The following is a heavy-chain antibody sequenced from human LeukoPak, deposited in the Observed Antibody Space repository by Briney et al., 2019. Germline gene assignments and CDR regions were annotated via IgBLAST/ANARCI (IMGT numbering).Heavy chain of an antibody. CDR1: GFTFSSYA. Sequence: TGGSLRLSCAASGFTFSSYAMSWVRQAPGKGLEWVSAISGSGGSTYYADSVKGRFTISRDNSKNTLYLQMNSLRAEDTAVYYCAKGLGIQQWLRPFDYWGQGTLVTVSS. CDR2: ISGSGGST. J-gene: IGHJ4*02. CDR3: AKGLGIQQWLRPFDY. D-gene: IGHD5-18*01. V-gene: IGHV3-23*01.